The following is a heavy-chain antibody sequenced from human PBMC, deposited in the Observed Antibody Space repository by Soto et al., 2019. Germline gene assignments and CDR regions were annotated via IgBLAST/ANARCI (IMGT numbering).Heavy chain of an antibody. CDR1: GFTFSSYA. V-gene: IGHV3-30-3*01. CDR2: ISYDGSNK. D-gene: IGHD3-9*01. Sequence: GGSLRLSCAASGFTFSSYAMHWVRQAPGKGLEWVAVISYDGSNKYYADSVKGRFTISRDNSKNTLYLQMNSLRAEDTAVYYCARVGARYFDWLVAFDIWGQGTMVTVSS. J-gene: IGHJ3*02. CDR3: ARVGARYFDWLVAFDI.